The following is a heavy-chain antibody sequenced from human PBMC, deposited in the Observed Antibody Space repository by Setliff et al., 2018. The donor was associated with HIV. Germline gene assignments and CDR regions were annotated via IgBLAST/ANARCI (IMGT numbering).Heavy chain of an antibody. CDR3: AKAPGWLFLSHY. CDR1: GFTFSPYW. D-gene: IGHD3-22*01. J-gene: IGHJ4*02. Sequence: GESLKISCAASGFTFSPYWMHWVRQAPGKGLVWVSRINSDGTSTTYADSVKGRFTISRDNSKNTLYLQMNSLRVEDTAIYYCAKAPGWLFLSHYWGQGTLVTVSS. V-gene: IGHV3-74*03. CDR2: INSDGTST.